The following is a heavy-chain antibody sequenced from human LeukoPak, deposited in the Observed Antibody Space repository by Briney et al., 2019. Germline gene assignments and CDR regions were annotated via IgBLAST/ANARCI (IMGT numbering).Heavy chain of an antibody. V-gene: IGHV3-23*01. J-gene: IGHJ5*02. CDR1: GFTFSNYG. CDR2: LSRSGDSP. Sequence: PGGSLRLSCAASGFTFSNYGMSWVRQAPGKGLEWVSTLSRSGDSPYYADSVKGRFTISRDNSKNTLYLQMNSLRAEDTAVYYCAKVSRRYWFDPWGQGTLVTVSS. CDR3: AKVSRRYWFDP.